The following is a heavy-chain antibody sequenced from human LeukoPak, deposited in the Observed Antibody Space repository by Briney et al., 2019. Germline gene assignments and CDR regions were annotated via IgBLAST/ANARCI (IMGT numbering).Heavy chain of an antibody. CDR1: GFTFSSYG. V-gene: IGHV3-23*01. CDR3: AKSITGTRYYFDY. J-gene: IGHJ4*02. D-gene: IGHD1-20*01. CDR2: ISSSGGST. Sequence: AGGSLRLSCAASGFTFSSYGMSWVRQAPGKGLEWVSTISSSGGSTYYADSVKGRFTISRDNSKNTLYLQMNSLRAEDTAVYYCAKSITGTRYYFDYWGQGTLVTVSS.